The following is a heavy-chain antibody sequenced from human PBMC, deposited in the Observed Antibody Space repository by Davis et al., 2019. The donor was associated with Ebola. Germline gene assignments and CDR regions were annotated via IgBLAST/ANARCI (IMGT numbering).Heavy chain of an antibody. CDR1: GFTFSGHS. CDR2: ITSDSGRT. Sequence: PGGSLRLSCAASGFTFSGHSMNWVRQAPGKGLEWVSSITSDSGRTSYAESVKGRFTISRDNAKNSLYLQMNSLRAEDTAVYYCARAPAGRWQWPGTACDQWGQGTLVTVSS. J-gene: IGHJ5*02. CDR3: ARAPAGRWQWPGTACDQ. V-gene: IGHV3-21*01. D-gene: IGHD6-19*01.